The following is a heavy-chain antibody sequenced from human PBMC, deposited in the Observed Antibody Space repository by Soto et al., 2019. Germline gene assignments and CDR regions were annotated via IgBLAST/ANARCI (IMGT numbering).Heavy chain of an antibody. V-gene: IGHV4-31*02. CDR3: ARDAEGSITGFFAH. CDR1: GASITRGGYF. D-gene: IGHD1-20*01. CDR2: TYYSGTT. Sequence: QVQLQESGPGLVKPSQTLSLNCTVSGASITRGGYFWNWIRQLPGKGLEWIGHTYYSGTTSSNPSFKSRVSISGDTSENLFSLTLTSVTAADTAIYYCARDAEGSITGFFAHWGQGILVTVSS. J-gene: IGHJ4*02.